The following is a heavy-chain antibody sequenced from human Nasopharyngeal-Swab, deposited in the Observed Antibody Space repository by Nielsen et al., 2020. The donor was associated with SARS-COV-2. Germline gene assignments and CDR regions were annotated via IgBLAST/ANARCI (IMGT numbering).Heavy chain of an antibody. J-gene: IGHJ3*02. Sequence: GGSLRLSCKGSGYSFPTYWIGWVRQMPGKGLEWMGIIYPGDSDIRYSPSFQGQVTISADKSISTAYLQWSSLEASDTAIYYCVRRDTVMYKGALDIWGQGTMVTVSS. CDR3: VRRDTVMYKGALDI. CDR1: GYSFPTYW. CDR2: IYPGDSDI. V-gene: IGHV5-51*01. D-gene: IGHD5-18*01.